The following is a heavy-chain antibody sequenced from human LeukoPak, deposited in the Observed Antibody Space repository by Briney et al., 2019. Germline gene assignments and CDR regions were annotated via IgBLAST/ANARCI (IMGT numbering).Heavy chain of an antibody. V-gene: IGHV3-30*04. Sequence: GGSLRLSCAASGFTFSSYAMHWVRQAPGKGLEWVAVISYDGSNKYYADSVKGRFTISRDNSKNTLYLQMNSLRAEDTAVYYCARAKHLAYCGGDCPRGMDVWGQGTTVTVSS. J-gene: IGHJ6*02. CDR3: ARAKHLAYCGGDCPRGMDV. CDR2: ISYDGSNK. CDR1: GFTFSSYA. D-gene: IGHD2-21*02.